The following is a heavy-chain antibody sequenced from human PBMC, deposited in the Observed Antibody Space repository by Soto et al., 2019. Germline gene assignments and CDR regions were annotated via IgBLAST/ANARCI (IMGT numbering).Heavy chain of an antibody. CDR3: SRGTYYPQSSGLHADY. D-gene: IGHD3-22*01. CDR2: ISSDGHHQ. J-gene: IGHJ4*02. CDR1: GFSFNDYA. V-gene: IGHV3-30*03. Sequence: PGGSLRLSCATSGFSFNDYAIYWVRQAPGQGLEWVAIISSDGHHQFYLDNLRGRFTVSRDNSKNTLYLQMNSLRPEDTAVYYCSRGTYYPQSSGLHADYWGPGTVVTVS.